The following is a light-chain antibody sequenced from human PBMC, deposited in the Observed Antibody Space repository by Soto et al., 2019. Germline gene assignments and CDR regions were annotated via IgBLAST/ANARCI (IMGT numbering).Light chain of an antibody. J-gene: IGLJ1*01. Sequence: QSVLTQPPSVSGAPGQRVTISCTGSSSNIRAGYDVHWYQQLPGTAPKLLIYGSSNRPSGVPDRFSGSKSGTSASLAITGLQAEDEADYYCQSCDSSLSGYVFGTGTKVTVL. CDR1: SSNIRAGYD. CDR3: QSCDSSLSGYV. CDR2: GSS. V-gene: IGLV1-40*01.